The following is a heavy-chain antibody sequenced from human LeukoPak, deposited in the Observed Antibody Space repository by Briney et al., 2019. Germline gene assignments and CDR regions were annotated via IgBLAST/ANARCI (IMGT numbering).Heavy chain of an antibody. CDR3: ARGLDSGFYQYKGFAP. D-gene: IGHD3-22*01. CDR2: IYSSGKT. J-gene: IGHJ5*02. Sequence: SETLSLTCTVSGGSINSGNYYWNWIRQPAGQGLQWIGRIYSSGKTNYSPSLQRRVTISLDTSKNQFSLKLNSVAAADTAVYYRARGLDSGFYQYKGFAPWGQGTLVTVSS. V-gene: IGHV4-61*02. CDR1: GGSINSGNYY.